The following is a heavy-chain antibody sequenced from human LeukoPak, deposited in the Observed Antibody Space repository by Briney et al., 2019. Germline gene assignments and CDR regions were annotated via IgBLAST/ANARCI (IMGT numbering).Heavy chain of an antibody. D-gene: IGHD3-10*01. V-gene: IGHV3-9*01. CDR1: GFTFDDYA. CDR2: ISWNSGSI. CDR3: VVWFGELSEYFDY. J-gene: IGHJ4*02. Sequence: GGSLRLSCAASGFTFDDYAMHWVRQAPGKGLEWVSGISWNSGSISYADSVKGRFTISRDNAKNSLYLQMNSLRAEDTALYYCVVWFGELSEYFDYWGQGTLVTVSS.